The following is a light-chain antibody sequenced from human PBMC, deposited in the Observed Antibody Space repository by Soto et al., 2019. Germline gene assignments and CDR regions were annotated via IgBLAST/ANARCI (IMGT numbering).Light chain of an antibody. CDR1: QSISSW. Sequence: DIQMTQSPSTLSASVGDRVTITCRASQSISSWLAWYQQKPGKAPKLLIYDASSLESGVPSRFSGSGSGTEFNLTISSLQPDDFATYYCQQYNSYLRTFGQGTKVEIK. CDR2: DAS. V-gene: IGKV1-5*01. J-gene: IGKJ1*01. CDR3: QQYNSYLRT.